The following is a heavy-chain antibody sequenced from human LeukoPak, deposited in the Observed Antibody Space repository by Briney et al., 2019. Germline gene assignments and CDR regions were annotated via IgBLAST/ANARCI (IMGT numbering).Heavy chain of an antibody. CDR1: GFTFSSYA. D-gene: IGHD2-15*01. Sequence: PGGSLRLSCAASGFTFSSYAMSWVRQAPGKGLEWVSAISGSGSSTYYADSVKGRFTISRDNSKNTLYLQMNSLRAEDTAVYYCAREYCSGGSCYGEYYYDSEDWGQGTLVTVSS. CDR3: AREYCSGGSCYGEYYYDSED. V-gene: IGHV3-23*01. J-gene: IGHJ4*02. CDR2: ISGSGSST.